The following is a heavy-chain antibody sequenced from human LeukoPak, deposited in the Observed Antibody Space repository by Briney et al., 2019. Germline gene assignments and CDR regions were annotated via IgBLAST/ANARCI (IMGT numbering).Heavy chain of an antibody. CDR1: GGSISTYY. V-gene: IGHV4-59*01. J-gene: IGHJ4*02. CDR2: VYYSGST. CDR3: ARGRDFWSGYSFDY. Sequence: SETLSLTCTVCGGSISTYYWSWVRQPPGKGLEWIGYVYYSGSTEYNPSLKSRVTMSVDTSKIQFSLKLNSMTAADTAVYYCARGRDFWSGYSFDYWGQGALVTVSS. D-gene: IGHD3-3*01.